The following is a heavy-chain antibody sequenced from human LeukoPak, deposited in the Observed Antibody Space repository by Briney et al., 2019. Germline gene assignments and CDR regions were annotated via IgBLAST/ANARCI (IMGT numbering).Heavy chain of an antibody. CDR1: GYTFTGYY. V-gene: IGHV1-2*02. CDR3: ARDDVGRGDLDY. CDR2: INPNSGAT. Sequence: ASVKVSCKASGYTFTGYYVHWVRQAPGQGLEWMGWINPNSGATKYAQEFQGRVTMTRDTSITTAYMELARLTSDDTAVYYCARDDVGRGDLDYWGQGPLVTVCS. J-gene: IGHJ4*02.